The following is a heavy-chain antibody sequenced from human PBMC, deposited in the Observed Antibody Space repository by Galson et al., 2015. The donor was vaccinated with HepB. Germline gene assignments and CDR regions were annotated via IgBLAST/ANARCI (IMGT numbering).Heavy chain of an antibody. CDR1: GGSVSSGSYY. Sequence: SETLSLTCTVSGGSVSSGSYYWSWIRQPPGKGLDWIGYIYYRGSTNYNPSLKSRVTISVDTSENQFSLKVSSVTAADTAVYYCARVLRSAAAGRPCDYGGQGTLVTVSS. V-gene: IGHV4-61*01. CDR2: IYYRGST. J-gene: IGHJ4*02. CDR3: ARVLRSAAAGRPCDY. D-gene: IGHD6-13*01.